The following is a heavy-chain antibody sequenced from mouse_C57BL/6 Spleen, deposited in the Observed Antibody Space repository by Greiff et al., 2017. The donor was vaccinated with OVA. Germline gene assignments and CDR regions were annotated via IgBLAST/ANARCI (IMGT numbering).Heavy chain of an antibody. J-gene: IGHJ2*01. Sequence: VHVKQSGPELVKPGASVKMSCKASGYTFTDYNMHWVKQSHGKSLEWIGYINPNNGGTSYNQKFKGKATLTVNKSSSTAYMELRSLTSEDSAVYYCARSAGNFYFDYWGQGTTLTVSS. CDR3: ARSAGNFYFDY. V-gene: IGHV1-22*01. D-gene: IGHD2-1*01. CDR2: INPNNGGT. CDR1: GYTFTDYN.